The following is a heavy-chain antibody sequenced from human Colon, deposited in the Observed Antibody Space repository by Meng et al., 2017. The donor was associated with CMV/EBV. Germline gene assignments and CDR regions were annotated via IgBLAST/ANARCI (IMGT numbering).Heavy chain of an antibody. V-gene: IGHV1-2*02. D-gene: IGHD3-16*01. CDR1: GYTFAGAY. CDR2: INPNRGST. CDR3: GRVAGGDRYGMDF. J-gene: IGHJ6*02. Sequence: ASVLVSCKASGYTFAGAYIHWVRQAPGQGLDWMGWINPNRGSTKYAQKFQGRVSLARDTSINTAYMELSNLRSDDRAVYYCGRVAGGDRYGMDFWGQGTTVTVS.